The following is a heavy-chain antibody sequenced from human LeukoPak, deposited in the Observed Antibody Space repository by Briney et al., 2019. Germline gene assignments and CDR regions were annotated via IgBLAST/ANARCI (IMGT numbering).Heavy chain of an antibody. D-gene: IGHD6-13*01. CDR1: GGSISSHY. J-gene: IGHJ4*02. CDR3: ARAVSSWYPYDN. CDR2: IYYSGST. Sequence: SETLSLTCTVSGGSISSHYWSWIRQPPGKGLEWIGYIYYSGSTNYNPSLKSRVTISVDTSKNQFSLKLSSVTAADTAVYYCARAVSSWYPYDNWGQGTLVTVSS. V-gene: IGHV4-59*11.